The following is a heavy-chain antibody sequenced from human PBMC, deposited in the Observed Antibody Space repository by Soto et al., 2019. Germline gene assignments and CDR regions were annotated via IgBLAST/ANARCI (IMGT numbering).Heavy chain of an antibody. CDR2: IKSKLDGGAA. CDR1: GFTFKNVW. Sequence: PGRSLRLSCSTSGFTFKNVWMTWVRQAPGKGLEWVGRIKSKLDGGAADYATPVKGRFTISRDDSENTLYLQMDNLKTEDTAVYYFTTLGYYSGSLGYYQYDYWGQGTLVNVSS. CDR3: TTLGYYSGSLGYYQYDY. J-gene: IGHJ4*02. V-gene: IGHV3-15*01. D-gene: IGHD3-22*01.